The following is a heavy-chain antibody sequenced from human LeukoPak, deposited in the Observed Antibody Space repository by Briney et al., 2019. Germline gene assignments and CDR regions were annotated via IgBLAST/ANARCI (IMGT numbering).Heavy chain of an antibody. CDR1: GYTLTSYG. D-gene: IGHD1-7*01. CDR2: ISAYNGNT. Sequence: ASVKVSCKASGYTLTSYGISWVRQAPGQGLEWMGWISAYNGNTNYAQKLQGRVTMTTDTSTSTAYMELRSLRSDDTAVYYCARGGDDPGNYELTYWGQGTLVTVSS. V-gene: IGHV1-18*01. CDR3: ARGGDDPGNYELTY. J-gene: IGHJ4*02.